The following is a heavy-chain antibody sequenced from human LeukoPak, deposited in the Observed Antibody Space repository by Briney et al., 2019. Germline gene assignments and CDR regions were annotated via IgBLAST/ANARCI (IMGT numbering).Heavy chain of an antibody. CDR2: IYYSGST. D-gene: IGHD2-15*01. CDR1: GGSISSYY. CDR3: ARGPNGWWLRDGYYYYMDV. Sequence: SKTLSLTCTVSGGSISSYYWSWIRQPPGKGREWIGHIYYSGSTNYNPSLKSRVTISVDTSKNQFSLKLSSVTAADTALYYCARGPNGWWLRDGYYYYMDVWGKGTTVTVSS. V-gene: IGHV4-59*01. J-gene: IGHJ6*03.